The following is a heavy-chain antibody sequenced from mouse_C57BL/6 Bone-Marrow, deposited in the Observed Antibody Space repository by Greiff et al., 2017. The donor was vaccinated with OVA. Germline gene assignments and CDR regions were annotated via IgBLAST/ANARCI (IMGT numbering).Heavy chain of an antibody. Sequence: EVMLVESGGGLVKPGGSLKLSCAASGFTFSSYTMSWVRQTPEKRLEWVATISGGGGNTYYPDSVKGRFTISRDNAKNTLYLQMSSLRSEDTALYYCAREGYYPYYFDYWGQGTTLTVSS. CDR3: AREGYYPYYFDY. CDR1: GFTFSSYT. V-gene: IGHV5-9*01. D-gene: IGHD2-3*01. CDR2: ISGGGGNT. J-gene: IGHJ2*01.